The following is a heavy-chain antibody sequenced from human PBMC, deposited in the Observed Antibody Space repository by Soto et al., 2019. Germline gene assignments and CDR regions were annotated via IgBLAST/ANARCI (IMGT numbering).Heavy chain of an antibody. Sequence: QLQLQESGPGLVKPSETLSLTCSVSDDSINSDKYYWGWIRQPPGKGLEWIGSIYYRGNAYYNPSLHTRVTISLDKSKSQFSLNLNSVTAADSAVYFCARLEGLATISYYFDFWGPGALVTVSS. J-gene: IGHJ4*02. CDR2: IYYRGNA. CDR1: DDSINSDKYY. D-gene: IGHD3-9*01. CDR3: ARLEGLATISYYFDF. V-gene: IGHV4-39*01.